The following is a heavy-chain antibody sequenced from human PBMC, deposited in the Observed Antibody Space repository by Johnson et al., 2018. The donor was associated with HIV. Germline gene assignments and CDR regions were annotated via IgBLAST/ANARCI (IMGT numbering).Heavy chain of an antibody. CDR1: RLTFSSYG. CDR2: ISSEGSNR. Sequence: QVQLVESGGGVVQPGRSPRLSCAASRLTFSSYGMHWVRQAPGKGLEWVAVISSEGSNRYYVDSVKGRFTISRDNSKNTLYLQMNSLRAEDTAVYYCARGFEQLDDAFDIWGQGTMVTVSS. J-gene: IGHJ3*02. V-gene: IGHV3-30*03. D-gene: IGHD1-1*01. CDR3: ARGFEQLDDAFDI.